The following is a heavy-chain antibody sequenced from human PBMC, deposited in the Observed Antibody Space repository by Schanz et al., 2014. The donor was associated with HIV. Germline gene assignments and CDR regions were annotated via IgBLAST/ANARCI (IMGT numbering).Heavy chain of an antibody. V-gene: IGHV1-8*01. Sequence: QERLVQSGAEVKKPGASVTVSCQTPGRAFADMDINWVRQTTGRGLEWMGWINPVSGNTGYAQQFQGRLSLPRNYSTRTVHMEMRGLRSEDTAVYYCARAGLWDKADGFYGSAFNMWGQGTMVAVSS. CDR2: INPVSGNT. J-gene: IGHJ3*02. D-gene: IGHD3-3*01. CDR3: ARAGLWDKADGFYGSAFNM. CDR1: GRAFADMD.